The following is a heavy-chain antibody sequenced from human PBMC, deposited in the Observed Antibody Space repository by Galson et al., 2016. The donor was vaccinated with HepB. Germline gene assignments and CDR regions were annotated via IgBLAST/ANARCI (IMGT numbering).Heavy chain of an antibody. CDR1: GFTFTGTV. Sequence: SLRLSCAASGFTFTGTVMSWVRQAPGKGLEWVSFIRSSDSSAYYADSVKGRFIISKDDSRNTLYLQMNSLRAEDTATYYCARGRSAMIPLDYWGQGTLVTVSS. CDR2: IRSSDSSA. J-gene: IGHJ4*02. CDR3: ARGRSAMIPLDY. D-gene: IGHD3-22*01. V-gene: IGHV3-23*01.